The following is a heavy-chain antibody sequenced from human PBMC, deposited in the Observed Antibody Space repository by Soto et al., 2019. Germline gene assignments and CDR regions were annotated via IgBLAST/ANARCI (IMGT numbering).Heavy chain of an antibody. CDR1: VGSVSGSY. CDR3: ARSVAVPGAHIDY. J-gene: IGHJ4*02. D-gene: IGHD6-19*01. Sequence: ETLSLTCSVSVGSVSGSYWSWIRQSPGKGLEWLGYVYYTGSTNYSPSLRSRVSISVDTSKNEFSLRLSSVTAADTAVYFCARSVAVPGAHIDYWGQGTQVTVSS. CDR2: VYYTGST. V-gene: IGHV4-59*02.